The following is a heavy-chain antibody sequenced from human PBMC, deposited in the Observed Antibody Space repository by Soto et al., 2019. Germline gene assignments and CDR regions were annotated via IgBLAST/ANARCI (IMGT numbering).Heavy chain of an antibody. CDR2: INSDGSST. D-gene: IGHD6-19*01. CDR1: GFTFSSYW. J-gene: IGHJ4*02. CDR3: AREWLVRSFDY. Sequence: GGSLRLSCAASGFTFSSYWMHWVRQAPGKGLVWVSRINSDGSSTSYADSVKGRFTISRDNAKNTLYLQMNSLRAEGTAVYYCAREWLVRSFDYWGQGTLVTVSS. V-gene: IGHV3-74*01.